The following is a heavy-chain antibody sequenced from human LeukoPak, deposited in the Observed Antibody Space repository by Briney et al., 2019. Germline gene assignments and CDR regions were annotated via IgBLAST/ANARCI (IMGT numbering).Heavy chain of an antibody. CDR3: AADRYGSGSSIDY. CDR2: IVVGSGNT. D-gene: IGHD3-10*01. Sequence: SVKVSCKASGYTFTSYDINWVRQARGQRLEWIGWIVVGSGNTNYAQKFQERVTITRDMSTSTAYMELSSLRSEDTAVYYCAADRYGSGSSIDYWGQGTLVTVSS. J-gene: IGHJ4*02. CDR1: GYTFTSYD. V-gene: IGHV1-58*02.